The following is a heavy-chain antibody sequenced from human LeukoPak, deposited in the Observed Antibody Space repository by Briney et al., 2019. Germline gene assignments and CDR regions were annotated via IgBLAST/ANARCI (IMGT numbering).Heavy chain of an antibody. J-gene: IGHJ4*02. Sequence: SETLSLTCAVYGGSFSGYYWSWIRQPPGKGLEWIGEINHSGSTNYNPSLKSRVTISVDTSKNQFSLKLSSVTAADTAVYYCARVSNRGIAVAGFDYWGQGTLSPSPQ. CDR1: GGSFSGYY. CDR3: ARVSNRGIAVAGFDY. D-gene: IGHD6-19*01. V-gene: IGHV4-34*01. CDR2: INHSGST.